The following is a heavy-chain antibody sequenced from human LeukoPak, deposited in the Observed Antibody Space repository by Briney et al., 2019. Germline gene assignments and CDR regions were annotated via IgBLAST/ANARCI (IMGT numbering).Heavy chain of an antibody. J-gene: IGHJ3*02. V-gene: IGHV4-30-4*08. CDR3: ARSMVVSAFDI. CDR1: GGSISSGDYC. CDR2: FYYSRTT. Sequence: SETLSLTCTVSGGSISSGDYCWSRLRQPPGEGLEGFGDFYYSRTTHYNPSLKSRVTISVPTSKNPFSLKLSSVTAADTAVYYCARSMVVSAFDIWGQGTMVTVSS. D-gene: IGHD3-10*01.